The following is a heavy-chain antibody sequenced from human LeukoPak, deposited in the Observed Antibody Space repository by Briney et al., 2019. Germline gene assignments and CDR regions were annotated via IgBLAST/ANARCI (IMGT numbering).Heavy chain of an antibody. CDR1: GYTLTNNW. CDR3: ARHGRYGDYVVDAFDI. CDR2: IYPGDSDI. J-gene: IGHJ3*02. V-gene: IGHV5-51*01. Sequence: GESLKISCKISGYTLTNNWIGWVRQVPGKGLEWMGIIYPGDSDIRYSPSFQGQVTISADKSISTAYLQWSSLKASDTAIYYCARHGRYGDYVVDAFDIWGQGTMVTVSS. D-gene: IGHD4-17*01.